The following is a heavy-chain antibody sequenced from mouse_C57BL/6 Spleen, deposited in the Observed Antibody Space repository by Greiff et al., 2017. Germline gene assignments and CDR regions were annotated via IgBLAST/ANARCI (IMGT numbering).Heavy chain of an antibody. CDR3: VRQNYGNYGFAC. D-gene: IGHD2-1*01. CDR1: GFSFNTYA. Sequence: EVQLVESGGGLVQPKGSLKLSCAASGFSFNTYAMNWVRQAPGQGLEWVARIRSKSNNYATYYADSVKDRFTISRDDSESMLYLQMNNLKTEDTAMYYCVRQNYGNYGFACWGQGTLVTVSA. V-gene: IGHV10-1*01. CDR2: IRSKSNNYAT. J-gene: IGHJ3*01.